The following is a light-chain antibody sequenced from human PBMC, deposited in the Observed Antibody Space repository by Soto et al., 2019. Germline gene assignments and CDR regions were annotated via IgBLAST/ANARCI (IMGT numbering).Light chain of an antibody. CDR2: DAS. V-gene: IGKV3-11*01. Sequence: EIVLTQSPATLSLSPGERATLSCRASQSVSSYLAWYQQKPGQAPRLLIYDASSRATGIPARFSGSGSGTDFTLTISSLEPEDFAVYYCQQRSNWLRTFGQGTRLEIK. CDR3: QQRSNWLRT. CDR1: QSVSSY. J-gene: IGKJ5*01.